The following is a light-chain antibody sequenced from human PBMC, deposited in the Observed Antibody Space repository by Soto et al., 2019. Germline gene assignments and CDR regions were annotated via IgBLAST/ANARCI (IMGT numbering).Light chain of an antibody. CDR3: QQYGSSPYT. CDR1: QSVSSSY. Sequence: EIVLTQSPGTLSLSPGERATLSCRASQSVSSSYLAWYQQKPGQAPRLLIYGASSRATGIPDRFSGSGSGTDFPLTISRLEPEAVAVHYCQQYGSSPYTLGQGTKLEIK. CDR2: GAS. V-gene: IGKV3-20*01. J-gene: IGKJ2*01.